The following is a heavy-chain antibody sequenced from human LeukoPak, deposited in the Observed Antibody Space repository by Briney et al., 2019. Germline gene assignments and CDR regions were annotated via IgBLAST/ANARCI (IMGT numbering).Heavy chain of an antibody. V-gene: IGHV3-23*01. Sequence: GGSLRLSCAASGFTFSNYAMSWVRQAPGKGLEWVSTISASGGSTDYADSVKGRFTISRDNSKNTLYLQMNGLRDEDTAVYYCANSVDVPAVRYDHWGQGTLVTVSS. J-gene: IGHJ4*02. CDR1: GFTFSNYA. CDR3: ANSVDVPAVRYDH. CDR2: ISASGGST. D-gene: IGHD2-2*01.